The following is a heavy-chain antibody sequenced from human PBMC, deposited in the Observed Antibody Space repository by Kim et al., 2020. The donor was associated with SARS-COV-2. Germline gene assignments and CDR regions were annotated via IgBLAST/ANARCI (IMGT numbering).Heavy chain of an antibody. J-gene: IGHJ4*02. CDR2: IYYSGST. Sequence: SETLSLTCTVSGGSISSSSYYWGWIRQPPGKGLEWIGSIYYSGSTYYNPSLKSRVTISVDTSKNQFSLKLSSVTAADTAVYYCARSRITMIVVVTRGGGPFDYWGQGTLVTVSS. CDR1: GGSISSSSYY. D-gene: IGHD3-22*01. CDR3: ARSRITMIVVVTRGGGPFDY. V-gene: IGHV4-39*07.